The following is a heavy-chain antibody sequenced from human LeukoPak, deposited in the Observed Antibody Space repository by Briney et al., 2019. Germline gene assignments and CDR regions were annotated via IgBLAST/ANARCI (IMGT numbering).Heavy chain of an antibody. D-gene: IGHD2-15*01. V-gene: IGHV4-59*01. Sequence: PSETLSLTCTVSGGSISSYYWGWIRQPPGKGLEWIGYIYYSGSTNYNPSLKSRVTISVDTSKNQFSLKLSSVTAADTAVYYCATTRARFVSYYYGMDVWGQGTTVTVSS. J-gene: IGHJ6*02. CDR1: GGSISSYY. CDR2: IYYSGST. CDR3: ATTRARFVSYYYGMDV.